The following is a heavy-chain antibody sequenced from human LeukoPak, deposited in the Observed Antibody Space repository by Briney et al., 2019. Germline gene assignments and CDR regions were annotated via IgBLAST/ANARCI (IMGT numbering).Heavy chain of an antibody. CDR3: ARAGPFYSGNYLGF. CDR1: GYTFTCYY. CDR2: INPNSGDT. J-gene: IGHJ4*02. Sequence: ASVKVSCKASGYTFTCYYMNWVRQAPGQGLEWMGWINPNSGDTNSAQEFQGRVTMTRDTSISTAYMELSRLTSDDTAVYYCARAGPFYSGNYLGFWGQGTLVTVSS. V-gene: IGHV1-2*02. D-gene: IGHD1-26*01.